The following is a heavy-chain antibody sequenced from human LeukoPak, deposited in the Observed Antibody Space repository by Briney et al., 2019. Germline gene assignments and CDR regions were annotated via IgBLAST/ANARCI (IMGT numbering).Heavy chain of an antibody. Sequence: SETLSLTCAVYGGSFSGYYWSWIRQPPGKGLEWIGEINHSGSTNYNPSLKSRVTISVDTSKNRFSLKLSSVTAADTAVYYCARGRRSYYVYWGQGTLVTVSS. CDR1: GGSFSGYY. CDR2: INHSGST. J-gene: IGHJ4*02. CDR3: ARGRRSYYVY. V-gene: IGHV4-34*01. D-gene: IGHD1-26*01.